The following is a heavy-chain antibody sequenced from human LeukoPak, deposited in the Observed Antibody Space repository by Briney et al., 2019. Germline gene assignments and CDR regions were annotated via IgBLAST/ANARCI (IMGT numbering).Heavy chain of an antibody. D-gene: IGHD1-26*01. CDR2: IKPDGSLI. CDR3: AKWELYSGFYYIDY. CDR1: GFTFSCYA. J-gene: IGHJ4*02. V-gene: IGHV3-7*01. Sequence: GGSLRLSCAASGFTFSCYAMSWVRQAPGKGLEWVANIKPDGSLIYYVDSVKGRFTISRDNAKNSLYLQMNSLRAEDTAVYYCAKWELYSGFYYIDYWGQGTLATVSS.